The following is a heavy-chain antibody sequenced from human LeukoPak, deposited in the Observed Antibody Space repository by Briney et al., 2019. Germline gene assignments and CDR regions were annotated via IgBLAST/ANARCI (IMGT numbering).Heavy chain of an antibody. CDR1: GFTFRSYA. CDR3: VKDKVFSVAGHFDY. J-gene: IGHJ4*02. V-gene: IGHV3-23*01. CDR2: ISGSGGST. D-gene: IGHD6-19*01. Sequence: GGSLRLSCAASGFTFRSYAMSWVRQAPGKGLEWVSAISGSGGSTYYADSVKGRFTISRDNSKNTLYLQMNSLRAEDTAVYYCVKDKVFSVAGHFDYWGQGTLVTVSS.